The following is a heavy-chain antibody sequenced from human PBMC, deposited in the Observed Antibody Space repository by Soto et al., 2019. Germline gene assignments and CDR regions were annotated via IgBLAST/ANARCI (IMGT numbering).Heavy chain of an antibody. V-gene: IGHV1-69*01. J-gene: IGHJ2*01. D-gene: IGHD2-21*02. CDR3: ARQEVYCGGDCYASYWYFDL. CDR2: IIPIFGTA. CDR1: GGTFSSYA. Sequence: QVQLVQSGAEVKKPGSSVKVSCKASGGTFSSYAISWVRQAPGQGLEWMGGIIPIFGTANYAQKFQGRVTITADESTRTAYMELSSLRSEDTAVYYCARQEVYCGGDCYASYWYFDLWGRGTLVTVSS.